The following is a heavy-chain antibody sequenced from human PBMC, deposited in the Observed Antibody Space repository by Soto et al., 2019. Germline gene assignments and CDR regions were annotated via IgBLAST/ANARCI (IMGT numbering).Heavy chain of an antibody. Sequence: QVQLVQSGAEVRKPGSSVKVSCTASGDTFNFYTISWVRQAPGRVLEWMGRVIPMLRMANYAQKFQGRVTISADKSTSTAYMALSSLRSDDTAVYYCATNYGSGSTHFDYWGQGTLVTVSS. V-gene: IGHV1-69*02. J-gene: IGHJ4*02. CDR1: GDTFNFYT. CDR3: ATNYGSGSTHFDY. CDR2: VIPMLRMA. D-gene: IGHD3-10*01.